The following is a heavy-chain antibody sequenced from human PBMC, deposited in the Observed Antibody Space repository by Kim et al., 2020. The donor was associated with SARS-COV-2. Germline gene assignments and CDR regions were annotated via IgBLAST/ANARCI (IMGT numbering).Heavy chain of an antibody. J-gene: IGHJ6*01. CDR1: GGSIRDSSYY. Sequence: SETLSLTCTVSGGSIRDSSYYWGWFRQPPGKGLEWIVTVYYSGNTYYSPSLRSRVTILVDTSKNQFSLRLGSVTAADTALYFCARQRDSGTWYVAHYY. CDR2: VYYSGNT. D-gene: IGHD6-13*01. CDR3: ARQRDSGTWYVAHYY. V-gene: IGHV4-39*01.